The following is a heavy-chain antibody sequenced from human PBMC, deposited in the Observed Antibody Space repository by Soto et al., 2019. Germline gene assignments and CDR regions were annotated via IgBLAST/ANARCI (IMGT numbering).Heavy chain of an antibody. D-gene: IGHD3-10*01. CDR2: IYYSGST. V-gene: IGHV4-30-4*01. CDR1: GGSISSGDYY. J-gene: IGHJ5*02. CDR3: ARDYSGYYGSGSYNWLDP. Sequence: SETLSLTCTVSGGSISSGDYYWSWIRQPPGKGLEWIGYIYYSGSTYYSPSLKSRVTISVDTSKNQFSLKLSSVTAADTAVYYCARDYSGYYGSGSYNWLDPWGQGTLVPVSS.